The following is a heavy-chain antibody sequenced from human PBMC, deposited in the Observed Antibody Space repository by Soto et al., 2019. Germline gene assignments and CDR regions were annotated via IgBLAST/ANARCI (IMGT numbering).Heavy chain of an antibody. CDR3: AHRVYSRRWLDLSY. Sequence: QITLKESGPTLVKPTQTLTLTCTFSGFSLSTSGVGVGWIRQPPGKALEWLALIYWDDDKRYSPSLKSRLTITKATTNSRVGSTMPNTDPVDTATSYCAHRVYSRRWLDLSYWGQGTPVTVSS. V-gene: IGHV2-5*02. D-gene: IGHD6-13*01. J-gene: IGHJ4*02. CDR2: IYWDDDK. CDR1: GFSLSTSGVG.